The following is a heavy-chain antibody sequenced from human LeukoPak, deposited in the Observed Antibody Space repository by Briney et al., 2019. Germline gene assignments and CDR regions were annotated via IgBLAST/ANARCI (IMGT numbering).Heavy chain of an antibody. D-gene: IGHD6-13*01. CDR3: ARGFARGIAALLFDY. CDR1: GYTFTNYG. J-gene: IGHJ4*02. V-gene: IGHV1-18*01. Sequence: ASVKVSCKASGYTFTNYGISWVRQAPGQGLEWMGWISAYNGNTNYAQKLQGRVTTTTDTSTSTAYMELRSLRSDDTAVYYCARGFARGIAALLFDYWGQGTLVTVSS. CDR2: ISAYNGNT.